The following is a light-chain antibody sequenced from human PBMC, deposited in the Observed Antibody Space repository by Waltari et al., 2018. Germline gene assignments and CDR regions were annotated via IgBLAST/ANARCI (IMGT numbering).Light chain of an antibody. CDR2: STT. V-gene: IGLV7-43*01. CDR1: TGAVTGAYY. Sequence: QTVVTQEPSLTVSPGGTVTLTCASNTGAVTGAYYPNWFQQKPGQAPRPLIFSTTYKHPWALARFSGSRHGGKAALTLAGVQPEDESDYYCLLYSDGAWVFGGGTKLTVL. J-gene: IGLJ3*02. CDR3: LLYSDGAWV.